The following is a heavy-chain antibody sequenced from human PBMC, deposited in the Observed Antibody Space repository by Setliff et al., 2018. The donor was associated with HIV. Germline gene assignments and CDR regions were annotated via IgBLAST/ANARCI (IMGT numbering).Heavy chain of an antibody. V-gene: IGHV4-59*11. D-gene: IGHD1-7*01. CDR2: VDYSGDT. J-gene: IGHJ3*01. CDR1: GATIHYHY. CDR3: TRGPGGTVPKPLEAFDV. Sequence: TLSLTCSISGATIHYHYWSWIRQPPGKGLEWIGYVDYSGDTEYNPSLQSRATISRDPSKSQVSLNLNSATAADTAVYYCTRGPGGTVPKPLEAFDVWGRGAVV.